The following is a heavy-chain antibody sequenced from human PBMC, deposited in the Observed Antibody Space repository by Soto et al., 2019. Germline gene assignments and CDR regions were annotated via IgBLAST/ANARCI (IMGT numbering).Heavy chain of an antibody. D-gene: IGHD6-6*01. CDR3: AKPYLPWGASISSGRHYHVMDV. Sequence: PGGSLRLSCEASGFTLSSYATSWVRQAAGKGLEWVSSISSVGDRKDYADSVKGRFTISRDDSKNTLYLQMNSLRVGDTAIYYCAKPYLPWGASISSGRHYHVMDVWGQGTSVTVSS. CDR1: GFTLSSYA. J-gene: IGHJ6*02. CDR2: ISSVGDRK. V-gene: IGHV3-23*01.